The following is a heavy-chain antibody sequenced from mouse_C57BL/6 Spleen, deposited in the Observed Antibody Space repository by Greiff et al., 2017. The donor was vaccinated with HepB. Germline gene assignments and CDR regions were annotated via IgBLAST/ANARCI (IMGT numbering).Heavy chain of an antibody. D-gene: IGHD2-3*01. CDR1: GYSITSGYD. CDR3: ARALYDGYYFDY. CDR2: ISYSGST. J-gene: IGHJ2*01. V-gene: IGHV3-1*01. Sequence: EVQLQESGPGMVKPSQSLSLTCTVTGYSITSGYDWHWIRHFPGNKLEWMGYISYSGSTNYNPSLKSRISITHDTSKNHFFLKLNSVTTEDTATYYCARALYDGYYFDYWGQGTTLTVSS.